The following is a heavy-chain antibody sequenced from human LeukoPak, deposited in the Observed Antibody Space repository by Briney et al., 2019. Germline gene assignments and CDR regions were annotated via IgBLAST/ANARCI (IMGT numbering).Heavy chain of an antibody. J-gene: IGHJ3*02. V-gene: IGHV1-2*02. CDR3: AREGVVPAAKRAFDI. Sequence: ASVKVSCKASGYTFTGYYMHWVRQAPGQGLEWMGWINPNSGGTNYAQKFQGRVTMTRDTSISTAYMELSRLRSDDTVVYYCAREGVVPAAKRAFDIWGQGTMVTVSS. CDR2: INPNSGGT. CDR1: GYTFTGYY. D-gene: IGHD2-2*01.